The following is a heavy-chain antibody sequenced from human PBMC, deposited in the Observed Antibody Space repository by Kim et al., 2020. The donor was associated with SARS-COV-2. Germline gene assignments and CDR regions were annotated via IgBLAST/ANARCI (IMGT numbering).Heavy chain of an antibody. CDR2: ISGSGDST. CDR3: AKRGEWTVLGNIMSARAVDM. V-gene: IGHV3-23*01. CDR1: GFTSSNYA. Sequence: GGSLRLSCAVSGFTSSNYAMNWVRQAPGKGLEWVSAISGSGDSTYYADSVKGRFTISRDNSKKTLYLQMNSLRAEDTAVYYCAKRGEWTVLGNIMSARAVDMWGGGTMVTVSS. J-gene: IGHJ3*02. D-gene: IGHD3-10*01.